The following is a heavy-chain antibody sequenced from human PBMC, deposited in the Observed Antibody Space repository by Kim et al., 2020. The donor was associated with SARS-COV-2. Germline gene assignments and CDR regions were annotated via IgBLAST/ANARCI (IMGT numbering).Heavy chain of an antibody. Sequence: ASVKVSCKASGYTFTTYNIHWVRQAPGQRLEWMGWINVGNGNTEYSQKFQGRVTITRDTSASTAYMELSSLRSEDTAVYYCARSGFLDYWGLGTLVTVSS. V-gene: IGHV1-3*01. CDR1: GYTFTTYN. CDR2: INVGNGNT. CDR3: ARSGFLDY. D-gene: IGHD2-21*01. J-gene: IGHJ4*02.